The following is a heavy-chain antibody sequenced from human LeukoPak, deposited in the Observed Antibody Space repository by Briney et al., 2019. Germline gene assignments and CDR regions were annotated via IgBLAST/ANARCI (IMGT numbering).Heavy chain of an antibody. CDR3: ASRRYYYDSRGYFQH. D-gene: IGHD3-22*01. CDR2: IYYSGST. J-gene: IGHJ1*01. Sequence: PSQTLSLTCTVSGGSISSGDYYWSWIRQPPGKGLEWIGYIYYSGSTYYNPSLKSRVTISVDTSKNQFSLKLSSVTAADTAVYYCASRRYYYDSRGYFQHWGQGTLVTVSS. V-gene: IGHV4-30-4*01. CDR1: GGSISSGDYY.